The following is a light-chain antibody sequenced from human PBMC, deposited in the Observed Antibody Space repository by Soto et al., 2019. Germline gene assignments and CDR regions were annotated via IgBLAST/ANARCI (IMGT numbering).Light chain of an antibody. CDR3: QQYNNWTWT. CDR1: QSISDT. J-gene: IGKJ1*01. CDR2: GAS. V-gene: IGKV3-15*01. Sequence: EIVMTQSPATLSVSPGGRATLSCRASQSISDTLAWYQQKPGKAPRLLIYGASKRATGFPARLSGSGYGTDLTITISSMKYEDFAVYYCQQYNNWTWTFGQGTKVDI.